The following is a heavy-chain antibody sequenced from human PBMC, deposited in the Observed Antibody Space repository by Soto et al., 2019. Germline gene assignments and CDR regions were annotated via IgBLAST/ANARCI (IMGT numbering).Heavy chain of an antibody. D-gene: IGHD6-13*01. Sequence: SETLSLTCTVSGGSISSYYWSWIRQPPGKGLEWIGYIYYSGSTNYNPSLKSRVTISVDTSKNQFSLKLSSVTAADTAVYYCARHSRNYPRGFDPWGQGTLVTVSS. V-gene: IGHV4-59*08. CDR1: GGSISSYY. J-gene: IGHJ5*02. CDR2: IYYSGST. CDR3: ARHSRNYPRGFDP.